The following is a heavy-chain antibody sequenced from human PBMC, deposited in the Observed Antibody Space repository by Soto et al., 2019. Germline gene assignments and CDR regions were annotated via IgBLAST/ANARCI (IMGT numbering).Heavy chain of an antibody. J-gene: IGHJ4*02. CDR1: GFTFSSSW. Sequence: GGSLRLSCAASGFTFSSSWMTWVRQAPGKGLEWVANIKPDGSEVYYADSVKGRFTISRDNPRNALHLTMNYLSAEDTGVYFCARDIGFDYVNWGQGIPVTAPQ. V-gene: IGHV3-7*01. D-gene: IGHD3-16*01. CDR3: ARDIGFDYVN. CDR2: IKPDGSEV.